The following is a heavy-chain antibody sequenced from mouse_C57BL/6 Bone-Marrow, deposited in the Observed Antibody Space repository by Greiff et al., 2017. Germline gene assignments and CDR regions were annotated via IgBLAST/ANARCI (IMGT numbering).Heavy chain of an antibody. CDR2: LDPSDSST. J-gene: IGHJ2*01. CDR3: ARPARGVDY. Sequence: QVPLPPPGAELVQPGASVKLSCKASGYTFTSYWMQWLKQRPGPGLEWIGQLDPSDSSTNYNQKFNGKAPLTVDTSSSTAYMQLSSLTAEDSAVYYCARPARGVDYWGQGTTRTVSS. CDR1: GYTFTSYW. V-gene: IGHV1-50*01.